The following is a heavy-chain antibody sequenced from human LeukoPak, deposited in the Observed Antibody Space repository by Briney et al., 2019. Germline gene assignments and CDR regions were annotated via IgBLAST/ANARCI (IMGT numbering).Heavy chain of an antibody. V-gene: IGHV6-1*01. Sequence: SQTLSLTCAISGDSVSSNDAAWNWIRQSPSRGLEWLGRTFYRSKWYYDSAVSVKSRITINPDTSKNQFSLQLNSVTPEDTAAYYCARENTLVRGTRNPFDYWGRGTLVTVSS. D-gene: IGHD3-10*01. CDR2: TFYRSKWYY. CDR1: GDSVSSNDAA. CDR3: ARENTLVRGTRNPFDY. J-gene: IGHJ4*02.